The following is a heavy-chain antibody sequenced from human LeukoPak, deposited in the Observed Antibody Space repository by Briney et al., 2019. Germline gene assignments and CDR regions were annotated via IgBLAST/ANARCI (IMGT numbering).Heavy chain of an antibody. CDR2: ISSSGSTI. Sequence: GGSLRLSCAASGFTFSSYEMNWVRQAPGKGLEWVSYISSSGSTIYYADSVKGRFTISRDNAKNSLYVRINSLRAEDTAVYYCARLSSSGWYEDYWGQGTLVTVSS. CDR1: GFTFSSYE. V-gene: IGHV3-48*03. CDR3: ARLSSSGWYEDY. D-gene: IGHD6-19*01. J-gene: IGHJ4*02.